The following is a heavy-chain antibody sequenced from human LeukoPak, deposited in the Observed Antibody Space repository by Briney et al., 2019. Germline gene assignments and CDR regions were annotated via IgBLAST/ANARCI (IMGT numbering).Heavy chain of an antibody. CDR3: ARGIGSSWWEDAFDI. CDR1: GFPFSSYA. J-gene: IGHJ3*02. D-gene: IGHD6-13*01. V-gene: IGHV3-23*01. Sequence: PGGSLRLSCAASGFPFSSYAMSWVRQAPGKGLEWVSTLNSNGGTTYYADSVKGRFTISRDNSKNTLYLQMNSLRDEDTAVYYCARGIGSSWWEDAFDICGQGTMVTVSS. CDR2: LNSNGGTT.